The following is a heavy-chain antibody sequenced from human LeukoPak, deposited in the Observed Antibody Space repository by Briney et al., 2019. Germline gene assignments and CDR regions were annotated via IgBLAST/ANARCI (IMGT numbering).Heavy chain of an antibody. CDR1: DGSISSYY. CDR3: ARSRDGYNQNTPLYY. CDR2: IYYSGST. J-gene: IGHJ4*02. D-gene: IGHD5-24*01. Sequence: PSETLSLTCNVSDGSISSYYWSWIRQPPGKGLEWIGHIYYSGSTNYNPSLKSRVTLSVDTSKNQFSLKMSSVTAADTAVYYCARSRDGYNQNTPLYYWGQGTLVTVSS. V-gene: IGHV4-59*01.